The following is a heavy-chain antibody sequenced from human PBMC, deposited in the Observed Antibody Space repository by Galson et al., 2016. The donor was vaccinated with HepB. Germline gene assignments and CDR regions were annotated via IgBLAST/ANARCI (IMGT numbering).Heavy chain of an antibody. Sequence: SVKVSCKASGGNFTSYGFHWVRQAPGQGLEWMGRIIAVLNISSYAEKFKARVTITADRPTGTVYMEVTNLRAEDTAICYCTRDGQTGYSFWHFDPWGQGTLVTVSS. J-gene: IGHJ5*02. CDR2: IIAVLNIS. CDR1: GGNFTSYG. CDR3: TRDGQTGYSFWHFDP. V-gene: IGHV1-69*04. D-gene: IGHD3-9*01.